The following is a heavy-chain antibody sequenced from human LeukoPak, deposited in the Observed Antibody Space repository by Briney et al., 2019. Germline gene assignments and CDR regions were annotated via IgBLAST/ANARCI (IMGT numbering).Heavy chain of an antibody. J-gene: IGHJ4*02. CDR1: GGTFSSYA. CDR2: ILPIFGTA. CDR3: ARSSRYSYGLGSYYFDY. D-gene: IGHD5-18*01. V-gene: IGHV1-69*05. Sequence: SVKVSCKASGGTFSSYAISWVRQAPGQGLEWMGGILPIFGTANYAQKFQGRVTITTDESTSTAYMELSSLRSEDTAVYYCARSSRYSYGLGSYYFDYWGQGTLVTVSS.